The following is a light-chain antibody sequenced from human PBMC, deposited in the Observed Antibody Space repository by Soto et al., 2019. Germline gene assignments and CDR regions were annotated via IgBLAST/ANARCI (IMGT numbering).Light chain of an antibody. CDR2: GAS. CDR1: QSVSSN. Sequence: EIVMTQSPATLSVSPGERATLSCRASQSVSSNLAWYQQKPGQAPRLLIYGASGRATGIPDRFSGSGPGTDFTLTISRLEPEDFAVYYCQQYGSSPLTFGGGTKVDIK. J-gene: IGKJ4*01. CDR3: QQYGSSPLT. V-gene: IGKV3-20*01.